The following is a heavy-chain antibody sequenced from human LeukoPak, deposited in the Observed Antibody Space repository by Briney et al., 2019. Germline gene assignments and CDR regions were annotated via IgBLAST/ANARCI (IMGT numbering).Heavy chain of an antibody. CDR1: GGTFSSYA. J-gene: IGHJ4*02. D-gene: IGHD3-22*01. V-gene: IGHV1-69*13. Sequence: EASVKVSCKASGGTFSSYAISWVRQAPGQGLEWMGGIIPIFGTANYAQKFQGRVTITADESTSTAYMELSSLRSEDTAVYYCARGIAADDSSGYYYEWGQGTLVTVSS. CDR2: IIPIFGTA. CDR3: ARGIAADDSSGYYYE.